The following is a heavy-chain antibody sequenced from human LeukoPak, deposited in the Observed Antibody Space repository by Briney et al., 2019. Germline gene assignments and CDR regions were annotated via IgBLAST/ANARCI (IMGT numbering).Heavy chain of an antibody. CDR2: ISSSSSDT. J-gene: IGHJ4*02. CDR3: ARGSRTIELGDDY. Sequence: PGGSLRLSCAASGFTFSDSYMSWIRQTPGKGLEWLSYISSSSSDTNYADSVKGRFTISRDNAKNSLYLQMNSLRAEDTAVYYCARGSRTIELGDDYWGQGTLVTVSS. V-gene: IGHV3-11*06. D-gene: IGHD5-24*01. CDR1: GFTFSDSY.